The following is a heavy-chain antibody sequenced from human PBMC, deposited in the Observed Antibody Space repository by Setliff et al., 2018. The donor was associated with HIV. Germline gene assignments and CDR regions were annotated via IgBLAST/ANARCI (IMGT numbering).Heavy chain of an antibody. Sequence: ASVKVSCKASGYTFTGYYVHWVRQAPGQGLEWVGRINPNSGDTNYAQKFQGRVTMTRDTSISTAYMELSRLRSDDTAVYYCARRGRQQSDAFDIWDQGTMVTVSS. CDR2: INPNSGDT. CDR1: GYTFTGYY. V-gene: IGHV1-2*06. D-gene: IGHD6-13*01. CDR3: ARRGRQQSDAFDI. J-gene: IGHJ3*02.